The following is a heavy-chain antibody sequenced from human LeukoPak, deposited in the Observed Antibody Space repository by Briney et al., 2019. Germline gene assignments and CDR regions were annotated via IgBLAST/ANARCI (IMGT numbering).Heavy chain of an antibody. CDR2: IIVGSGAT. Sequence: SVKVSCKASGLTSTNFAVQWVRQARGQRLEWIGWIIVGSGATKCAQDFQERVAITRDLSTSTLYMELRSLTSEDTAVYYCAADLSNPRMGASYLDSWGQGTLVTVSS. J-gene: IGHJ4*02. CDR3: AADLSNPRMGASYLDS. D-gene: IGHD3-16*01. V-gene: IGHV1-58*01. CDR1: GLTSTNFA.